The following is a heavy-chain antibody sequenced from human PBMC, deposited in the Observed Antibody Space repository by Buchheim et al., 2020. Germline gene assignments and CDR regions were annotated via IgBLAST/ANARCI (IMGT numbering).Heavy chain of an antibody. CDR1: GGSISSHY. CDR3: AYSSGWDAEYFQH. CDR2: IYYSGST. J-gene: IGHJ1*01. Sequence: QVQLQESGPGLVKPSETLSLSCNVSGGSISSHYWSWIRQPPGKGLEWIGYIYYSGSTNYNPSLKRRVTISVDTPTNQFFLKLNSVTAADTAVYYCAYSSGWDAEYFQHWGQGTL. V-gene: IGHV4-59*11. D-gene: IGHD6-19*01.